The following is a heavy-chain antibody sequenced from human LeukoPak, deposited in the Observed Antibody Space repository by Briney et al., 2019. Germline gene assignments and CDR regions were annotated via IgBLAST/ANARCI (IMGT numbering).Heavy chain of an antibody. V-gene: IGHV4-59*08. D-gene: IGHD2-15*01. CDR3: ARHGYCSGGSCYWDY. CDR2: IYYSGST. CDR1: GGSISSYY. Sequence: SETLSLTCTVSGGSISSYYWSWIRQPPGNGLEWIAYIYYSGSTSYNPSLKSRVAISVDTSNNEVSLKLSSVTAADTAVYYCARHGYCSGGSCYWDYWGQGTLVTVSS. J-gene: IGHJ4*02.